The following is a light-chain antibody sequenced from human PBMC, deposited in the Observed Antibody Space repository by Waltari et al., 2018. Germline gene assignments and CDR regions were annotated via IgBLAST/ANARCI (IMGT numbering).Light chain of an antibody. CDR2: VNI. CDR3: RSYDSSRSGYV. CDR1: SSNIGAGYD. Sequence: QSVLTQPPSVSGAPGQRVTISCTGSSSNIGAGYDVHWYPQLPGTATKILIDVNISRPSGVPDRCSGSTSGASASLAISGRQAEDEADYYCRSYDSSRSGYVFGTGTKVTVL. J-gene: IGLJ1*01. V-gene: IGLV1-40*01.